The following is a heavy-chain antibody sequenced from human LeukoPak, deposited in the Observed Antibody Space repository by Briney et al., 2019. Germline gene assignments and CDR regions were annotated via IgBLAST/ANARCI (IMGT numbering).Heavy chain of an antibody. J-gene: IGHJ4*02. Sequence: GGSLRLSCTASVFTFIKYSMNWVRQAPGKGLEWVSSISTNSAFIYYADSVRGRFTISRDNTKNSLYLQMASLTADDTSVYFCACLRGPSDYWGQGTLVTVSS. CDR2: ISTNSAFI. V-gene: IGHV3-21*01. CDR3: ACLRGPSDY. D-gene: IGHD4-17*01. CDR1: VFTFIKYS.